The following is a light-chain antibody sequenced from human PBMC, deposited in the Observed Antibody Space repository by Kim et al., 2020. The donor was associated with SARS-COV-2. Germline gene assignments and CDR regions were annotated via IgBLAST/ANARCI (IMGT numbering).Light chain of an antibody. V-gene: IGLV1-44*01. CDR2: SNN. Sequence: GQRVTISCSGSSSKIGSNTVNWYQQLPGTAPKLLIYSNNQRPSGVPDRFSGSKSGTSASLAISGLQSEDEADYYCAAWDDSLNAYVFGTGTKVTVL. CDR1: SSKIGSNT. CDR3: AAWDDSLNAYV. J-gene: IGLJ1*01.